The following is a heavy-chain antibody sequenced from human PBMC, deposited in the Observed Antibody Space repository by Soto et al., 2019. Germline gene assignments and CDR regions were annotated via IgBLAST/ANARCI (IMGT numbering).Heavy chain of an antibody. CDR1: GGSFSGYY. Sequence: QVQLQQWGAGLLKPSETLSLTCAVYGGSFSGYYWSWIRQPPGKGLEGLGEINHSGSTNYNPSLKSRVTLGVDPSYNQCSLGLGSGTAAGTAVYYCAPVPRPTTAPSGLAYSGQGTLETVSS. J-gene: IGHJ4*02. V-gene: IGHV4-34*01. D-gene: IGHD4-4*01. CDR3: APVPRPTTAPSGLAY. CDR2: INHSGST.